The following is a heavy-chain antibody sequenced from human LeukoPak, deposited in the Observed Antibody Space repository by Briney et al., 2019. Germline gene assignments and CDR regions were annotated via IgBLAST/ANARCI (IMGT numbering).Heavy chain of an antibody. J-gene: IGHJ5*02. Sequence: SETLSLTCTVSGGSISNYYWSWIRQPPGKGLEWLGYIYYSGSTNYNPSLESRVTISVDTSKNQFSLKLSSVTTADTAVYYCARARIGSSGWFDAWGQGTLVTVSS. D-gene: IGHD6-19*01. CDR3: ARARIGSSGWFDA. V-gene: IGHV4-59*01. CDR2: IYYSGST. CDR1: GGSISNYY.